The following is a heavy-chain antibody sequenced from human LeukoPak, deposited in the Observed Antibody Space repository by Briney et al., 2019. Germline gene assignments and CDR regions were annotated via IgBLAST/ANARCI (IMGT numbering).Heavy chain of an antibody. CDR1: GYTFTHYY. V-gene: IGHV1-46*01. CDR2: INPTGTGT. Sequence: ASVKVSCKAPGYTFTHYYMHWVRQAPGQGLEWMGLINPTGTGTNYAQKFRGRVTLTRDTSATTVYMELSSLRSEDTAVYYCAREESGGYFDYWGQGTPVTVSS. CDR3: AREESGGYFDY. D-gene: IGHD2-8*02. J-gene: IGHJ4*02.